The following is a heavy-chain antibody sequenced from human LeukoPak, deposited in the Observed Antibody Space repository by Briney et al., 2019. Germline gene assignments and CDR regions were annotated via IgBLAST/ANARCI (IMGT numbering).Heavy chain of an antibody. CDR3: AKDHGGYCSSTSCLPSR. J-gene: IGHJ4*02. CDR1: GFTFSSYA. CDR2: ISGSGGST. Sequence: GGSLRLSCAASGFTFSSYAMSWVRQAPGKGLEWVSAISGSGGSTYYADSVKGRFTISRDNSKNTLYLQMNSLRAEDTAVYYCAKDHGGYCSSTSCLPSRWGQGTLVTVSS. V-gene: IGHV3-23*01. D-gene: IGHD2-2*01.